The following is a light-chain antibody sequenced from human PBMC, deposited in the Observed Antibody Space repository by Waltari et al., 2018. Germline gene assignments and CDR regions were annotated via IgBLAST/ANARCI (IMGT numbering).Light chain of an antibody. CDR2: EDS. J-gene: IGLJ2*01. CDR3: CSYAGSFTLI. Sequence: QSALTQPASVSGSPGQSITISCTGTSSDVGSYNLVSWYQEHPGKAPKHMIYEDSKRPSGVSNRFSGSKSGNTASLTISGLQAEDEADYYCCSYAGSFTLIFGGGTKLTVL. V-gene: IGLV2-23*01. CDR1: SSDVGSYNL.